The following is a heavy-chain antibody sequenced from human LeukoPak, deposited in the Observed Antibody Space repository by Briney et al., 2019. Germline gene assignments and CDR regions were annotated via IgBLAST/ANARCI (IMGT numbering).Heavy chain of an antibody. CDR3: AKGAGGSYGLYYFDY. J-gene: IGHJ4*02. CDR2: ISSSSSTI. Sequence: GGSLRLSCAASGFTFSSYSMNWVRQAPGKGLGWVSYISSSSSTIYYADSVKGRFTISRDNSKNTVYLQMNTLRAEDTAIYYCAKGAGGSYGLYYFDYWGQGALVTVSS. D-gene: IGHD3-10*01. CDR1: GFTFSSYS. V-gene: IGHV3-48*01.